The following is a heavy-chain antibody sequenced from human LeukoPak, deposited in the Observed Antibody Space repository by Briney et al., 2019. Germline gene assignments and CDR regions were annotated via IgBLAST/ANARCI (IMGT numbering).Heavy chain of an antibody. V-gene: IGHV4-4*07. J-gene: IGHJ4*02. D-gene: IGHD2-21*02. Sequence: SETLSLTCTVSNGSISSYYWSWIRQPAGKGLEWIGRIYTSGNTNYNPSLKSRVTMSVDTSKNQLSLKLSSVTAADTAVYYCARWGGDYGLDYWGQGTLVTVSS. CDR1: NGSISSYY. CDR2: IYTSGNT. CDR3: ARWGGDYGLDY.